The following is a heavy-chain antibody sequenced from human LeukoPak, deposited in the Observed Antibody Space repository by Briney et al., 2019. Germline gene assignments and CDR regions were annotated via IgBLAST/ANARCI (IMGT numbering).Heavy chain of an antibody. J-gene: IGHJ6*02. CDR3: ARDRAAAGGVYYYYGMDV. CDR2: IYHSGST. D-gene: IGHD6-13*01. Sequence: SGTLSLTCAVSGGSISSSNWWSWVRQPPGKGLEWIGEIYHSGSTNYNPSLKSRVTISVDKSKNQFSLKLSSVTAADTAVYYCARDRAAAGGVYYYYGMDVWGQGITVTVSS. CDR1: GGSISSSNW. V-gene: IGHV4-4*02.